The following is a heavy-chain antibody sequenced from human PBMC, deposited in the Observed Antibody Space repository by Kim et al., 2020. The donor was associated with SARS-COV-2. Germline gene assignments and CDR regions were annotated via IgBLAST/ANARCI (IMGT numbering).Heavy chain of an antibody. CDR2: IYYSGST. V-gene: IGHV4-31*03. Sequence: SETLSLTCTVSGGSISSGGYYWSWIRQHPGKGLEWIGYIYYSGSTYYNPSLKSRVTISVDTSKNQFSLKLSSVTAADTAVYYCARDRSYYDILTGSPENWFDPWGQGTLVTVSS. J-gene: IGHJ5*02. CDR1: GGSISSGGYY. D-gene: IGHD3-9*01. CDR3: ARDRSYYDILTGSPENWFDP.